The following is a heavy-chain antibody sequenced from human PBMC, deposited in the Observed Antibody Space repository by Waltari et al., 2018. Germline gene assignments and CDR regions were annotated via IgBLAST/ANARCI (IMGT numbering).Heavy chain of an antibody. Sequence: VRLVESGGGVVQPGGSLRRSCAASGFPFSSYGIHGVGQAPGKGLEWVAYIRYDGSNKYYADSVKGRFTISRANSKNTLYLQMNRLRAEATAVYYGAKVGATVPTFYYYYYYMDVWGKGTTVTVSS. CDR1: GFPFSSYG. J-gene: IGHJ6*03. V-gene: IGHV3-30*02. CDR2: IRYDGSNK. CDR3: AKVGATVPTFYYYYYYMDV. D-gene: IGHD4-4*01.